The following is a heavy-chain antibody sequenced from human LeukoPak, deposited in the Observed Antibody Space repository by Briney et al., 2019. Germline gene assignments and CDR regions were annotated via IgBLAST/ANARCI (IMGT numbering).Heavy chain of an antibody. CDR2: IIPIFGTA. CDR1: GGTFSSYA. Sequence: GASVKVSCKASGGTFSSYAISWVRQAPGQGLEWMGGIIPIFGTANYAQKFQGRVTITTDESTGTAYMELSSLRSEDTAVYYCARVPYYDFWSGYYDYWGQGTLVTVSS. D-gene: IGHD3-3*01. J-gene: IGHJ4*02. CDR3: ARVPYYDFWSGYYDY. V-gene: IGHV1-69*05.